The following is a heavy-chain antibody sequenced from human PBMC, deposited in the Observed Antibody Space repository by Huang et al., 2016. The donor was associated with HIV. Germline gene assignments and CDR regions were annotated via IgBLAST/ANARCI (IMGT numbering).Heavy chain of an antibody. CDR3: ARHDKQWLGLFDF. CDR1: CESISSSRYY. D-gene: IGHD6-19*01. V-gene: IGHV4-39*01. CDR2: IYYSGIT. J-gene: IGHJ4*02. Sequence: QLQLQESGPGLVKPSEPLYLTCTVSCESISSSRYYWGWILQLPGKGLKWIGSIYYSGITFYQPSLKSRVTIAVETTKNHFSLKLYSLTAADTDVYYCARHDKQWLGLFDFWGQGTLVTVSS.